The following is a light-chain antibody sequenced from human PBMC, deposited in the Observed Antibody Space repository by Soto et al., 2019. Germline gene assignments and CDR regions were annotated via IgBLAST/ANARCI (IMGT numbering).Light chain of an antibody. V-gene: IGLV2-14*01. CDR1: SSDVGGYNY. CDR3: SSYTSSIPYV. J-gene: IGLJ1*01. Sequence: QSALTQPASVSGSPGQSITISCTGTSSDVGGYNYVSWYQQHPGKAPKLMIYEVSNRPSGVSNRFSGSKSGNTASLTISGLQAEDEAEYYCSSYTSSIPYVFGTGTKVTVL. CDR2: EVS.